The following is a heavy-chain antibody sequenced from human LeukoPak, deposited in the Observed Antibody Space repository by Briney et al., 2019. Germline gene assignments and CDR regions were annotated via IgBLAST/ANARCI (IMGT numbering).Heavy chain of an antibody. Sequence: GASVKVSCKVSGYSLTELSMHWVRQAPGQGLEWMGGFDTEDGETIYAQKFQGRVTMTGDTSTDTAYMELSSLRSGDTAVYYCATWRLRGAFDIWGQGTMVTVSS. CDR3: ATWRLRGAFDI. J-gene: IGHJ3*02. D-gene: IGHD5-12*01. CDR2: FDTEDGET. V-gene: IGHV1-24*01. CDR1: GYSLTELS.